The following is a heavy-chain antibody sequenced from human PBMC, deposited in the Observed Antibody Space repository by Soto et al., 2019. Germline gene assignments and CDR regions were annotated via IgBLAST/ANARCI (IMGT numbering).Heavy chain of an antibody. CDR2: ISSSSSTI. CDR3: AGDMYYDFWSGYLPKPEYGMDV. CDR1: GFPFSSYS. V-gene: IGHV3-48*02. J-gene: IGHJ6*02. Sequence: GGSLRLSCAASGFPFSSYSMNWVRQAPGKGLEWVSYISSSSSTIYYADSVKGRFTISRDNAKNSLYLQMNSLRDEDTAVYYCAGDMYYDFWSGYLPKPEYGMDVWGQGTTVTVSS. D-gene: IGHD3-3*01.